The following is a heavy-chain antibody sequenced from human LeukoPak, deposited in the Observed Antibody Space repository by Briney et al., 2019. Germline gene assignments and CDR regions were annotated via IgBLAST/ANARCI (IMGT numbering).Heavy chain of an antibody. CDR1: GLPSDDYA. D-gene: IGHD6-19*01. CDR2: INWKSGNI. J-gene: IGHJ4*02. Sequence: GRSLRLSCAASGLPSDDYAIHWVRQRPGKVLEWVSGINWKSGNIGYADSVKGRFTTTRDNSQMSLHLQMNSLTIEDTALYYCAIKAGVAVAGAFDSWGQGTLVAVSS. CDR3: AIKAGVAVAGAFDS. V-gene: IGHV3-9*02.